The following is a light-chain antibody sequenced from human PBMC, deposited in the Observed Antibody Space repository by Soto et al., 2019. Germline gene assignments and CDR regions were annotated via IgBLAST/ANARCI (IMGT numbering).Light chain of an antibody. CDR2: DVS. CDR3: CSYVGSYSLV. J-gene: IGLJ2*01. Sequence: QSVLTQPASVSGSPGQSITISCTGTSSDVGGYNYVSWYQQHPGKAPKLMIYDVSNRPSGVSSRFSGSKSGNTASLTISGLQAVDEADYYCCSYVGSYSLVFGGGTKVTVL. CDR1: SSDVGGYNY. V-gene: IGLV2-14*03.